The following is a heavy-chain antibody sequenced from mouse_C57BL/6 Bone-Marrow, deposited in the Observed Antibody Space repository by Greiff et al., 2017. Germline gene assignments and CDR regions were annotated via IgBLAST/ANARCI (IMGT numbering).Heavy chain of an antibody. V-gene: IGHV1-18*01. J-gene: IGHJ1*03. CDR2: INPNNGCT. D-gene: IGHD1-1*01. CDR1: GYTFTDYN. Sequence: EVQLQQSGPELVKPGASVKIPCKASGYTFTDYNMDWVKQSHGKSLEWIGDINPNNGCTIYNQKFKGKATLTVDKSSSTAYMELRSLTSEDTAVYYWGREYGSLYWYFDVGGTGTTVTVSS. CDR3: GREYGSLYWYFDV.